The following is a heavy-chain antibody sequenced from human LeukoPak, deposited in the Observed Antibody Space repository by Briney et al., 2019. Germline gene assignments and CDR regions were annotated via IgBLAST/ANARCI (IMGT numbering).Heavy chain of an antibody. CDR3: ARVHRGYSFGRLDY. Sequence: GGSLRLSCAASGFTFSGYEMNWVRQAPGKGLEWVSYISRSGTIISYADSVKGRFTISRDNAKNSLYLQMNSLRDEDTAVYYCARVHRGYSFGRLDYWGQGTLVTVSS. D-gene: IGHD5-12*01. V-gene: IGHV3-48*03. CDR2: ISRSGTII. J-gene: IGHJ4*02. CDR1: GFTFSGYE.